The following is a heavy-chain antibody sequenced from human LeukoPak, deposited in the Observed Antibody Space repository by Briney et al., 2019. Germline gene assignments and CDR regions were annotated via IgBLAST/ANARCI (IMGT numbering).Heavy chain of an antibody. J-gene: IGHJ1*01. D-gene: IGHD6-25*01. CDR1: GFTFSSYA. CDR2: ISYDGSNK. V-gene: IGHV3-30-3*01. CDR3: ARVSAAGYNTEYFQY. Sequence: GGSLRLSCAASGFTFSSYAMHWVRQAPGKGLEWVAVISYDGSNKYYADSVKGRFTISRDNSKNTLYLQMNSLRAEDTAVYYCARVSAAGYNTEYFQYWGQGTLVTVSS.